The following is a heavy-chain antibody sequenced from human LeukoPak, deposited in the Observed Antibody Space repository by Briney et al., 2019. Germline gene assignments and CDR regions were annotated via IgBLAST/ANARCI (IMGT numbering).Heavy chain of an antibody. D-gene: IGHD2-15*01. CDR3: ARDRGGGSGGVDY. Sequence: SETLSLTCTVSGGSISSYYWSWIRQPPGKGLEWIGYIYYSGSTNYNPSLKSRVTISVDTSKNQFSLKLSSVTAADTAVYYCARDRGGGSGGVDYWGQGTLVTVSS. CDR1: GGSISSYY. V-gene: IGHV4-59*01. J-gene: IGHJ4*02. CDR2: IYYSGST.